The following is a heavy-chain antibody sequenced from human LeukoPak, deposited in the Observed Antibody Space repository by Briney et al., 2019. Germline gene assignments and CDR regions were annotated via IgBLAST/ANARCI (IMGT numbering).Heavy chain of an antibody. Sequence: GGSLRLSCAASGFSFDDYGMSWVRQVPGKGLEWVCDSNWSGVTIIYADSVKGRFTISRDNRKNSLYLQMNSLRDADTALYYCARHRVNSGSYLPLDYWGQGTLVTVSS. CDR3: ARHRVNSGSYLPLDY. J-gene: IGHJ4*02. CDR1: GFSFDDYG. CDR2: SNWSGVTI. V-gene: IGHV3-20*04. D-gene: IGHD1-26*01.